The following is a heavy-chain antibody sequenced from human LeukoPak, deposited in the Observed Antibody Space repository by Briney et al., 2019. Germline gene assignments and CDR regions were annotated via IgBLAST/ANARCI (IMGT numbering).Heavy chain of an antibody. Sequence: SQTLSLTCAISGDSVSSNSAAWNWIRQSPARGLEWLGRTYYRSKWYNDYAVSVKSRITINPDTSKNQFSLQLNSVTPEDTAVYYCARDGYSGSQPVYYFDYWGQGTLVTVSS. V-gene: IGHV6-1*01. CDR2: TYYRSKWYN. CDR1: GDSVSSNSAA. D-gene: IGHD5-12*01. CDR3: ARDGYSGSQPVYYFDY. J-gene: IGHJ4*02.